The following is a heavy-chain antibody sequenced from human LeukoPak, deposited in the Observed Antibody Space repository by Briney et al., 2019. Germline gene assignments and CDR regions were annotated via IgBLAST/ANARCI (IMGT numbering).Heavy chain of an antibody. J-gene: IGHJ5*02. CDR1: GVTFSSYS. CDR3: ARAGYSSSGGFDP. D-gene: IGHD6-13*01. CDR2: ICSSSIYI. Sequence: GGSLRLSCAASGVTFSSYSMYWIRQAPGKGLEWVSSICSSSIYIYYADSVKGRFTISRDNAKTSLYLQMNSLRAEDTAVYYCARAGYSSSGGFDPWGQGTLVTVSS. V-gene: IGHV3-21*01.